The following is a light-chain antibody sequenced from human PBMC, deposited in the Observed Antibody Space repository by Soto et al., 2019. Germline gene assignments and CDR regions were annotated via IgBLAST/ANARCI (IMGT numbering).Light chain of an antibody. CDR1: SSDVGGYND. Sequence: QSALTQPASVSGSPGQSITISCTGTSSDVGGYNDVSWYQQHPGKAPKLMIYDVNNRPSGVSNRFSGFKSGNTASLTISGLQAEDEADYYCRSYTSSSTLVFGGGTKLTVL. CDR2: DVN. V-gene: IGLV2-14*01. J-gene: IGLJ2*01. CDR3: RSYTSSSTLV.